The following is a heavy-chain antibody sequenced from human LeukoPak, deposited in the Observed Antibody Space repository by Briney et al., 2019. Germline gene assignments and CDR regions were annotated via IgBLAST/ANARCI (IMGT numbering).Heavy chain of an antibody. Sequence: GESLKISCKGSGYSFTSYWISWVRQMPGKGLEWTGRIDPSDSYTNYSPSFQGHVTISADESISTAYLQWSSLKASDTAMYYCARVGYCSSTSCYRFGFDYWGQGTLVTVSS. CDR1: GYSFTSYW. V-gene: IGHV5-10-1*01. CDR3: ARVGYCSSTSCYRFGFDY. J-gene: IGHJ4*02. D-gene: IGHD2-2*01. CDR2: IDPSDSYT.